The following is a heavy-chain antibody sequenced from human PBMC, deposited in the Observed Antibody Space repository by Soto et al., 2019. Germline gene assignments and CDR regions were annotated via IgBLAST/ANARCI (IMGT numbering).Heavy chain of an antibody. CDR2: IYYSGST. Sequence: SETLSLTCTVSGGSISSYYWSWIRQPPGKGLEWIGYIYYSGSTNYNPSLKSRVTISLDTSKNQFSLKLSSVTAADTAVYYCARRVVVAATSGWFDPWGQGTLVTVSS. CDR3: ARRVVVAATSGWFDP. CDR1: GGSISSYY. V-gene: IGHV4-59*08. J-gene: IGHJ5*02. D-gene: IGHD2-15*01.